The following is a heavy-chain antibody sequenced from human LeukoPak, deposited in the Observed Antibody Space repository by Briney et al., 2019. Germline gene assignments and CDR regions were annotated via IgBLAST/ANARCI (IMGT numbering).Heavy chain of an antibody. CDR2: IWYDGSNK. CDR3: AIAPLPTGDIGYGMDV. Sequence: TGGSLRLSCAASGFTFSSYGMHWVRQAPGKGLEWVAVIWYDGSNKYYADSVKGRFTISRDNSKNTLYLQMNSLRAEDTAVYYCAIAPLPTGDIGYGMDVWGQGTTVTVSS. J-gene: IGHJ6*02. D-gene: IGHD2-15*01. CDR1: GFTFSSYG. V-gene: IGHV3-33*01.